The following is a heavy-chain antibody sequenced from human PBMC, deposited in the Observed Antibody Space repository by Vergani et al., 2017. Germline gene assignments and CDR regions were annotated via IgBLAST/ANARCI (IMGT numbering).Heavy chain of an antibody. CDR3: AILSSIIQLWPNAFDV. V-gene: IGHV3-23*01. D-gene: IGHD3-16*02. CDR1: GFTFSSYA. Sequence: EVQLLESGGGLVQPGGSPRPPCAAFGFTFSSYAMSWVRPAPGKGLEGVSEISGNGGSTFYAASVKGRFTISRDNSNNMLYLQMNNLRAEDTAVYYCAILSSIIQLWPNAFDVWGQGTLVTVSS. CDR2: ISGNGGST. J-gene: IGHJ4*02.